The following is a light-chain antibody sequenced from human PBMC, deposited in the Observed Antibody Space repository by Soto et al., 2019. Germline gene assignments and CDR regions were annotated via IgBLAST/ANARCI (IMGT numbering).Light chain of an antibody. CDR2: DAS. J-gene: IGKJ5*01. V-gene: IGKV3-11*01. Sequence: ETVLTQSPATLSLSPGERATVSCRSGQSVSSYLAWYQQKPGQAPRLLIYDASNRATGIPARFSGSGSGTDFTLTISSLEPEDFAVYYCQQRSNWPPITFGQGTRLEIK. CDR3: QQRSNWPPIT. CDR1: QSVSSY.